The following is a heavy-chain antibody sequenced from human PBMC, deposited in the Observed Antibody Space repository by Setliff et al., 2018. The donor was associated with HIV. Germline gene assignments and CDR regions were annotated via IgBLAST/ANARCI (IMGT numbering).Heavy chain of an antibody. CDR2: ISFDGSHK. CDR3: VRQPCSGGSCYSRDFDY. V-gene: IGHV3-30*04. Sequence: GGSLRLSCAASGFTFSNYYAMTWVRQAPGKGLEWVAVISFDGSHKYYADSLKGRFTISRDNSINTIYLQMNSLRAEDTAVYYCVRQPCSGGSCYSRDFDYWGQGTLVTVSS. CDR1: GFTFSNYYA. J-gene: IGHJ4*02. D-gene: IGHD2-15*01.